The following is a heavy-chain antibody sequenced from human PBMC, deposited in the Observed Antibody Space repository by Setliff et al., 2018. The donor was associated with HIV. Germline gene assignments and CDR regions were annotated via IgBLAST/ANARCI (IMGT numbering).Heavy chain of an antibody. D-gene: IGHD3-3*01. CDR3: ARLRGSYDFSNWFDP. CDR2: VYNSGTT. V-gene: IGHV4-59*11. Sequence: SETLSLTCTVSGASSSSHYWSWIRQPPGKAPEWIGYVYNSGTTKYNPSLKSRVTISVDTSKNQFSLRLNSVTAADTAVYYCARLRGSYDFSNWFDPWGQGTQVTVSS. CDR1: GASSSSHY. J-gene: IGHJ5*02.